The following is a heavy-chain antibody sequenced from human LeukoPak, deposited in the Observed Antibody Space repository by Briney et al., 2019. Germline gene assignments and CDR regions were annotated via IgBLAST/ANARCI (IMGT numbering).Heavy chain of an antibody. J-gene: IGHJ4*02. CDR2: IQQHGSEI. CDR1: GXTFSSYW. Sequence: GGSLRLSCAASGXTFSSYWMSWVRQAPGKGLEWVAHIQQHGSEIYYVDSVKGRFTVSRDNARNSLYLQMNSLRAEDTAVYYCTRSGMAVAATPWDWGQGTLVTVSS. V-gene: IGHV3-7*03. CDR3: TRSGMAVAATPWD. D-gene: IGHD6-19*01.